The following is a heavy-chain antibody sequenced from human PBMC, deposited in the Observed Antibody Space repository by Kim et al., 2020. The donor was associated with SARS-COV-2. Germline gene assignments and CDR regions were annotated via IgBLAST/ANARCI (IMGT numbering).Heavy chain of an antibody. V-gene: IGHV4-39*01. CDR3: ARHGATMIVVVNLDY. Sequence: APKSRVTISGDTSKNQFSLKLSSVTAADTAVYYCARHGATMIVVVNLDYWGQGTLVTVSS. D-gene: IGHD3-22*01. J-gene: IGHJ4*02.